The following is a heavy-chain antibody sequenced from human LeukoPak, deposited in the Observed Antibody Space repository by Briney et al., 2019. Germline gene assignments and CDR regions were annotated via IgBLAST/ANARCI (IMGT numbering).Heavy chain of an antibody. CDR2: TYYRSKWYN. J-gene: IGHJ3*02. CDR1: GDSVSSNSAA. Sequence: SQTLSLTCAISGDSVSSNSAAWNWIRQSPSRGLEWLGRTYYRSKWYNDYAVSVKSRITINPDTSKNQFSLQLNSVTPEDTAVYYCAREGHIVVVIAIPTHAFDIWGQGTMVTVSS. V-gene: IGHV6-1*01. CDR3: AREGHIVVVIAIPTHAFDI. D-gene: IGHD2-21*01.